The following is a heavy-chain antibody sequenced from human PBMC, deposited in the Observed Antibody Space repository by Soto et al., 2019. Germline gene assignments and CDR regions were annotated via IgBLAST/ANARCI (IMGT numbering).Heavy chain of an antibody. Sequence: QVQLVQSGAEVKKPGASVKVSCKASRYTFATYDFNWVRQATGQGPEWMGWINPNTGNTGYAQKFQGRVTMTRNTSISAVYMELSSLRSEDTAVYYWARGPRNWGFDYWGQGTLVTVSS. D-gene: IGHD7-27*01. J-gene: IGHJ4*02. V-gene: IGHV1-8*01. CDR3: ARGPRNWGFDY. CDR2: INPNTGNT. CDR1: RYTFATYD.